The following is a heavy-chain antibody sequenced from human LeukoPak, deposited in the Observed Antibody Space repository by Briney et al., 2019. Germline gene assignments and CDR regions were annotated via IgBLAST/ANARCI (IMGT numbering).Heavy chain of an antibody. J-gene: IGHJ4*02. D-gene: IGHD6-13*01. CDR3: AKDVEQQLVIDY. CDR2: IRYDGSNK. V-gene: IGHV3-30*02. CDR1: GFTFSSYG. Sequence: GGSLRLSGAASGFTFSSYGMHWVRQAPGKGLEWVAFIRYDGSNKYYADSVKGRFTISRDNSKNTLYLQMNSLRAEDTAVYYCAKDVEQQLVIDYWGQGTLVTVSS.